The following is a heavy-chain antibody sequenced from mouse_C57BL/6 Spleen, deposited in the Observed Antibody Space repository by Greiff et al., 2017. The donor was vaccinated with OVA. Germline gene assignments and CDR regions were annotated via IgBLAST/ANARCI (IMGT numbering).Heavy chain of an antibody. CDR3: ARPPLTTVVARYAMDY. D-gene: IGHD1-1*01. Sequence: QVQLQQPGAELVKPGASVKLSCKASGYTFTSYWMHWVKQRPGRGLEWIGRIDPNSGGPKYNEKFKSKATLTVDKPSSTAYMQLSSLTSEDAAVYYCARPPLTTVVARYAMDYWGQGTSVTVSS. CDR2: IDPNSGGP. J-gene: IGHJ4*01. CDR1: GYTFTSYW. V-gene: IGHV1-72*01.